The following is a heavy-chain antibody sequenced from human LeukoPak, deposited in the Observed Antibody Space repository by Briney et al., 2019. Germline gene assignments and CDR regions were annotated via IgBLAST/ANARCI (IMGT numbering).Heavy chain of an antibody. CDR2: ISPNGGST. V-gene: IGHV3-64D*06. Sequence: GGSLRLSCSASGFTFSSYAMHWVRQAPGKGLEYVSAISPNGGSTYSADSVKGRFNISRDNSKHTLYLHMSRLRAEDTAVYYCVPSPMTMVRGVSYWGQGTLVTVSS. J-gene: IGHJ4*02. CDR1: GFTFSSYA. CDR3: VPSPMTMVRGVSY. D-gene: IGHD3-10*01.